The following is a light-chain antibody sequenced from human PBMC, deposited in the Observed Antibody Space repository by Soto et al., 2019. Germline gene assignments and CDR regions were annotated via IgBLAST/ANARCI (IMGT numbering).Light chain of an antibody. CDR3: HQYGASPRT. J-gene: IGKJ1*01. CDR1: QSVDSRY. Sequence: EIVLTQSPGSLSLSSGERATLSCRASQSVDSRYVAWYQQKAGQATSLLISGAFTRATGVPGRFRGSGSGTDFTLTISSLEPEDSAMYYCHQYGASPRTFGQGTKVEIK. CDR2: GAF. V-gene: IGKV3-20*01.